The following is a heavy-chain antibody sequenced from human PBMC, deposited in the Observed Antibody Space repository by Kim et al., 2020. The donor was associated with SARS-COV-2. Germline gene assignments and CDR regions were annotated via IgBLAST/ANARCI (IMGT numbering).Heavy chain of an antibody. CDR3: AKYGYYDSSGHYYDY. Sequence: GGSLRLSCAASGFTFSNYAMSWVRQAPGKGLEWVSGISGSGGSTYYADSVKGRFTISRDNSKNTLYMQMNSLRADDTAVYYCAKYGYYDSSGHYYDYWGQGTLVTVSS. CDR2: ISGSGGST. D-gene: IGHD3-22*01. V-gene: IGHV3-23*01. J-gene: IGHJ4*02. CDR1: GFTFSNYA.